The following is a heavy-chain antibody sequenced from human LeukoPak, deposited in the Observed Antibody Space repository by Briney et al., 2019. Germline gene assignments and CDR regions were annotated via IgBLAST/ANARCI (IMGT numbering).Heavy chain of an antibody. Sequence: ASVKVSCKASGHTFTSYGISWVRQAPGQGLEWMGWISAYNGNTNYAQKLQGRVTMTTDTSTSTAYMELRSLRSDDTAVYYCARHFSSSWSSAFDIWGQGTMVTVSS. CDR3: ARHFSSSWSSAFDI. V-gene: IGHV1-18*01. J-gene: IGHJ3*02. CDR2: ISAYNGNT. D-gene: IGHD6-13*01. CDR1: GHTFTSYG.